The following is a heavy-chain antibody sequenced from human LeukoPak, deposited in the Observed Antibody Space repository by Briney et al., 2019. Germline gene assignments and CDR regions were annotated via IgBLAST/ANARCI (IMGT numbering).Heavy chain of an antibody. CDR3: VSGGGSSGWPDY. Sequence: PSETLSLTCNVSGGSISSYYWSWIRQPPGKGLEWIGYIYYSGTTNYNPSLKSRATISVDTSKNQFSLKLSSVTAADTAVYYCVSGGGSSGWPDYWGQGTLVTVSS. D-gene: IGHD6-19*01. V-gene: IGHV4-59*01. CDR1: GGSISSYY. CDR2: IYYSGTT. J-gene: IGHJ4*02.